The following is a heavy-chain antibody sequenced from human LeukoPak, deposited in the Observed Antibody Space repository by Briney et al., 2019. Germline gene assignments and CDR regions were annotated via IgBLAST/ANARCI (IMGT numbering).Heavy chain of an antibody. V-gene: IGHV4-34*01. CDR1: GGPFSGYY. CDR3: ARSGYYNCWFDP. D-gene: IGHD3-9*01. CDR2: INHSGST. J-gene: IGHJ5*02. Sequence: SETLSLTCAVYGGPFSGYYWSWIRQPPGKGLEWIGEINHSGSTNYNPSLKSRVTISVDTSKNQFSLKLSSVTAADTAVYYCARSGYYNCWFDPWGQGTLVTVSS.